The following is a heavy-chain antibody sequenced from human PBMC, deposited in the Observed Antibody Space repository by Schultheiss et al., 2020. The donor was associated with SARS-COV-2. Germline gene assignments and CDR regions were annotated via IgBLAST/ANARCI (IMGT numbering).Heavy chain of an antibody. J-gene: IGHJ3*02. CDR2: ISSSSSYI. D-gene: IGHD1-1*01. CDR1: GFTFSSYA. Sequence: GGSLRLSCAASGFTFSSYAMSWVRQAPGKGLEWVSSISSSSSYIYYADSVKGRFTISRDNSKNTLYLQMNSLRAEDTAVYYCARDSNDDAFDIWGQGTMVTVSS. V-gene: IGHV3-21*01. CDR3: ARDSNDDAFDI.